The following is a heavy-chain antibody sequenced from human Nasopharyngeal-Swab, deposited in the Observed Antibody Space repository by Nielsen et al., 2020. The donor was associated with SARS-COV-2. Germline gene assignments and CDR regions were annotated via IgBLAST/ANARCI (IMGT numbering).Heavy chain of an antibody. CDR2: ISSSSSYI. D-gene: IGHD3-3*01. V-gene: IGHV3-21*01. CDR3: ARDGLDYDFWSSYFMDV. CDR1: GFTFNNYN. Sequence: GESLKISCAASGFTFNNYNFNWVRQAPGKGLDWVSSISSSSSYIYYADSVKGRFTLSRDNAKNSLYLQMNSLRAEDTAVYYCARDGLDYDFWSSYFMDVWGQGTTVTVSS. J-gene: IGHJ6*02.